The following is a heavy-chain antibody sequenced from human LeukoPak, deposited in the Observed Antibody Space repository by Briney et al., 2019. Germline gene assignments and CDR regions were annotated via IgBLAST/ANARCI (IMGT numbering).Heavy chain of an antibody. D-gene: IGHD2-2*01. J-gene: IGHJ6*04. V-gene: IGHV3-33*01. CDR3: ARDGDIVVVPAAMRYYYYGMDV. CDR2: IWYDGSNK. CDR1: GFTFSSYG. Sequence: PGGSLRLSCAASGFTFSSYGMHWVRQAPGKGLEWVAVIWYDGSNKYYADSVKGRFTISRDNSKNTLYLQMNSLRAEDTAVYYCARDGDIVVVPAAMRYYYYGMDVWGKGTTVTVSS.